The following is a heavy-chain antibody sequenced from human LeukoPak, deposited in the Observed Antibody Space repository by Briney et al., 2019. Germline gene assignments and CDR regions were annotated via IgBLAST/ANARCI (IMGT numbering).Heavy chain of an antibody. D-gene: IGHD3-3*01. CDR1: GGSFSGYY. J-gene: IGHJ4*02. CDR3: ARAFYDFWSGYYYVDY. CDR2: INHSGST. Sequence: SSETLSLTCAVYGGSFSGYYWSWIRQPPGKGLEWIGEINHSGSTNYNPSLKSRVTISVDTSKNQFSLKLSSVTAADTAVYYCARAFYDFWSGYYYVDYWGQGTLVTVSS. V-gene: IGHV4-34*01.